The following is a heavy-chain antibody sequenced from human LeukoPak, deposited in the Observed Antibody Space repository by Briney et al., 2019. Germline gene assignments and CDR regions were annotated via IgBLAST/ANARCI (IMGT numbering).Heavy chain of an antibody. V-gene: IGHV4-34*01. CDR3: ARGRAIVVVTEYYFDY. Sequence: SETLSLTCAVYGGSFSGYYWSWIRQPPGKGLEWIGEINHSGSTNYNPSLKSRVTISVDTSKNQFSLKLSSVTAADTAVYNCARGRAIVVVTEYYFDYWGQGTLVTVSS. CDR1: GGSFSGYY. D-gene: IGHD3-22*01. CDR2: INHSGST. J-gene: IGHJ4*02.